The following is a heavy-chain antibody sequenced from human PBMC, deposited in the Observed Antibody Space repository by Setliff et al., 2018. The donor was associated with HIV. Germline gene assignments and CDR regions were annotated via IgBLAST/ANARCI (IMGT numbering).Heavy chain of an antibody. D-gene: IGHD2-15*01. Sequence: SVKVSCKAFGDTLTHHSISWVRQAPGQGLEWIGSIVPALGIANHRHDFQGRVTISADRSTSTAHLQMNSLRTEDTAVYYCARSGGDCSGISCYSLWFDPWGHGTLVTVSS. CDR1: GDTLTHHS. CDR2: IVPALGIA. J-gene: IGHJ5*02. CDR3: ARSGGDCSGISCYSLWFDP. V-gene: IGHV1-69*02.